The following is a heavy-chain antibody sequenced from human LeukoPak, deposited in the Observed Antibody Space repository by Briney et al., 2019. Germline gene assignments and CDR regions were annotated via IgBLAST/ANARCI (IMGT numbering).Heavy chain of an antibody. CDR2: IIPILGIA. V-gene: IGHV1-69*04. CDR1: GGTFSSYA. D-gene: IGHD5-24*01. J-gene: IGHJ3*02. CDR3: ATLEMATMASDAFDI. Sequence: ASVKVSCKASGGTFSSYAISWVRQAPGQGLEWMGRIIPILGIANYAQKFQGRVTITADKSTSTAYMELSSLRSEDTAVYYCATLEMATMASDAFDIWGQGTMVTVSS.